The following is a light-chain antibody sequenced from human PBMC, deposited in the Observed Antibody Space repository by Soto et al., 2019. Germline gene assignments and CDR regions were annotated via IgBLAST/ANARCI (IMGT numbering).Light chain of an antibody. V-gene: IGLV2-14*01. Sequence: QSVLTQPASVSGSPGQSITISCTGTSRDFSDHNHVPWYQHHPGKAPKLIIYEVSNRPSGVSNRFSGSKSGNTASLTISGLQAEDEADYYCSSYTKSGVFGTGTKLTVL. CDR1: SRDFSDHNH. J-gene: IGLJ1*01. CDR3: SSYTKSGV. CDR2: EVS.